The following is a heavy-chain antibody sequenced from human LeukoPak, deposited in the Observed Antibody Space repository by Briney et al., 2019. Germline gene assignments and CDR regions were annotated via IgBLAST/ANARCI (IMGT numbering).Heavy chain of an antibody. CDR1: GYTFTSYG. D-gene: IGHD6-19*01. J-gene: IGHJ4*02. Sequence: ASVNVSCKASGYTFTSYGISWVRQAPGQGLEWMGWISAYNGNTNYAQKLQGRVTMTTDTSTSTAYMELRSLRSDDTAVYYCARVRQWLTWGPSDYWGQGTLVTVSS. V-gene: IGHV1-18*01. CDR2: ISAYNGNT. CDR3: ARVRQWLTWGPSDY.